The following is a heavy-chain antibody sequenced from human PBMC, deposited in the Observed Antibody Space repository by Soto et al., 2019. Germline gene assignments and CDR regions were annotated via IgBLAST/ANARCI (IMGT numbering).Heavy chain of an antibody. V-gene: IGHV3-23*01. D-gene: IGHD1-20*01. CDR1: GFTFNIYA. CDR2: TGATGRTT. CDR3: ATVHNTSRSFDY. Sequence: GGSLRLSCAASGFTFNIYAMTWARQAPGKGLEWVSTTGATGRTTYYSDAVKGRFTVSRDNSKNTLDLQMSNLRAEDTAVYYCATVHNTSRSFDYWGQGTLVTVSS. J-gene: IGHJ4*02.